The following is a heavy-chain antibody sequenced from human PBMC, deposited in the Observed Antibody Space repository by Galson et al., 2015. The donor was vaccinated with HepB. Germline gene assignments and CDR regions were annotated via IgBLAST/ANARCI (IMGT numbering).Heavy chain of an antibody. D-gene: IGHD3-22*01. J-gene: IGHJ3*02. Sequence: SETLSLTCAVSGVSIATSNWWTWVRQPPGKGLEWIGEVYQSGTTNYNPSLKNRVTMSLDKSKNQFSLKLTSVTAADTAIYYCARWPNLLYDKSGHYYARDAFDIWGQGTMVTVSS. V-gene: IGHV4-4*02. CDR3: ARWPNLLYDKSGHYYARDAFDI. CDR2: VYQSGTT. CDR1: GVSIATSNW.